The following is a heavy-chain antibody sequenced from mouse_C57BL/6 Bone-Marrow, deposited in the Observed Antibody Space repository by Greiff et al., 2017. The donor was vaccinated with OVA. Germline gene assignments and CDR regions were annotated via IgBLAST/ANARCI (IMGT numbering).Heavy chain of an antibody. Sequence: EVKLVESGGGLVQPGGSLKLSCAASGFTFSDYGMAWVRQAPRKGPEWVAFISNLAYSIYYADTVTGRFTISRENAKNTLYLEMSSLRSEDTAMYYCARQLRLWAMDYWGQGTSVTVSS. CDR3: ARQLRLWAMDY. J-gene: IGHJ4*01. CDR1: GFTFSDYG. D-gene: IGHD3-2*02. V-gene: IGHV5-15*04. CDR2: ISNLAYSI.